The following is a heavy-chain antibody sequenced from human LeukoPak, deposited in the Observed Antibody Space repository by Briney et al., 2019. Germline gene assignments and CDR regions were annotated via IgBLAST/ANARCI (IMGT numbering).Heavy chain of an antibody. D-gene: IGHD2-15*01. CDR3: AKGSSCDY. Sequence: GGSLRLSCAASEFDFGNYAMTWVRRAPGKGLEWLSSINGNGYSSYYAHSVKGRFTISRDNSMNTLYLQMKGLRAEDTAVYYCAKGSSCDYWGQGTLVTVSS. CDR1: EFDFGNYA. CDR2: INGNGYSS. V-gene: IGHV3-23*01. J-gene: IGHJ4*02.